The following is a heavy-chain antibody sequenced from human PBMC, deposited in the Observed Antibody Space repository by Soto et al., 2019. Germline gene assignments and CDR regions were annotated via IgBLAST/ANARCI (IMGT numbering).Heavy chain of an antibody. CDR2: VYYDGIT. CDR3: ASETRNWYFDL. CDR1: GASVTTTSFF. D-gene: IGHD4-17*01. V-gene: IGHV4-61*01. J-gene: IGHJ2*01. Sequence: QVQLQQSGPGLVEPSETLSLTCTVSGASVTTTSFFWSWIRQPPGKELEWIGYVYYDGITTYNPSLKSRVTISVDTSKNQFSLKLSSVTAADTAMYYCASETRNWYFDLWGRGTLVTVSS.